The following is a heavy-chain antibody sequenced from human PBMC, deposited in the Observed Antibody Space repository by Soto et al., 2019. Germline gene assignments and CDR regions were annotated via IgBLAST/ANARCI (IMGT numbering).Heavy chain of an antibody. J-gene: IGHJ4*02. D-gene: IGHD3-3*01. CDR3: ARVSLWSGYGLDY. V-gene: IGHV3-48*01. Sequence: PGGSLRLSCAVSGFTFNSYSMNWVRQAPGKGLEWVSYIGSSSGTIRYADSVRGRFTISRDNAKNSLYLQMNSLRAEDTAVYYCARVSLWSGYGLDYWGQGTRVTVSS. CDR1: GFTFNSYS. CDR2: IGSSSGTI.